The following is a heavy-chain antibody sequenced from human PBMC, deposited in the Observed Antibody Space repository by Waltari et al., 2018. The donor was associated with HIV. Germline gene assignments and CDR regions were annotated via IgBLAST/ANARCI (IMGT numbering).Heavy chain of an antibody. CDR3: ARTPRGEQWLAY. J-gene: IGHJ4*02. V-gene: IGHV4-39*01. D-gene: IGHD6-19*01. CDR2: IFYNGST. Sequence: QLQLQESGPGLVKPSETLSLTCIVSGGSVSSSNFFWGWILQPLGKGPEWIGSIFYNGSTYYNPSLKTQVTISIDAPKGQFSLRLNSVTVADTGVYYCARTPRGEQWLAYWGQGTQVTVSS. CDR1: GGSVSSSNFF.